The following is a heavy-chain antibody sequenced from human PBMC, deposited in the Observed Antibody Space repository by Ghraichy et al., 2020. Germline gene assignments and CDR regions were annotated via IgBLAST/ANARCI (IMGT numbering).Heavy chain of an antibody. CDR1: GGSFSGYY. CDR3: ARRVGRRPGYYYYGMDV. D-gene: IGHD3-10*01. V-gene: IGHV4-34*01. CDR2: INHSGST. J-gene: IGHJ6*02. Sequence: SQTLSLTCAVYGGSFSGYYWSWIRQPPGKGLEWIGEINHSGSTNYNPSLKSRVTISVDTSKNQFSLKLSSVTAADTAVYYCARRVGRRPGYYYYGMDVWGQGTTVTVSS.